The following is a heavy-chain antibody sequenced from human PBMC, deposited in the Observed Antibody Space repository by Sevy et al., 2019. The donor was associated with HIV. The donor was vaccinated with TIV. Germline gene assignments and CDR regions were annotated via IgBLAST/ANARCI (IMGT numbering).Heavy chain of an antibody. D-gene: IGHD6-13*01. CDR2: IYYSGST. J-gene: IGHJ4*02. CDR3: ARESIGAVGDFDY. Sequence: SETLSLTCTVSGGSIRNYFWSWIRQPPGKGLEWIGHIYYSGSTNYNPSLKTRLTISLDTSKNQFSLNLSSVTAADTAVYYCARESIGAVGDFDYWGQGTLVTVSS. V-gene: IGHV4-59*01. CDR1: GGSIRNYF.